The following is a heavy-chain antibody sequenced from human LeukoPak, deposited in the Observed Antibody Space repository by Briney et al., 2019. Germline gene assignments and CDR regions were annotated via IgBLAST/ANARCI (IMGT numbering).Heavy chain of an antibody. D-gene: IGHD2-2*02. V-gene: IGHV5-51*01. Sequence: GESLKISCKGSGCSFPNYWIGWVRRMPGKGLEWMGIIYPGDSHTRYSPSFQDQVTISVDKSISTAYLQWSSLKASDTAMYYCARGPYAYTSSATLGSYNWFDPWGQGSLVTVSS. CDR2: IYPGDSHT. CDR3: ARGPYAYTSSATLGSYNWFDP. J-gene: IGHJ5*02. CDR1: GCSFPNYW.